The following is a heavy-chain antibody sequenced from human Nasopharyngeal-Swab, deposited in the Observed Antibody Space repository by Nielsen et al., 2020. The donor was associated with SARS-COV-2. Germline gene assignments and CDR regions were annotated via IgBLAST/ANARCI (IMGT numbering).Heavy chain of an antibody. CDR3: ARVLDGYNGFDY. CDR2: IYPGGST. D-gene: IGHD5-24*01. CDR1: GLSVSSNY. J-gene: IGHJ4*02. V-gene: IGHV3-53*01. Sequence: GESLKISCAASGLSVSSNYMSWVRQAPGKGLEWVSIIYPGGSTYYADSVKGRFTISRDSSRNTLYLQMNSLTAEDTAMYYCARVLDGYNGFDYWGQGTLVTVSS.